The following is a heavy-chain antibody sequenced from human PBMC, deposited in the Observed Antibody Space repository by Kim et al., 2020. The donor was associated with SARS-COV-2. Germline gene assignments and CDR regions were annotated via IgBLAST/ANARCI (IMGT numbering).Heavy chain of an antibody. D-gene: IGHD6-25*01. CDR1: GFTLSSSW. CDR3: ARGPWEAASL. CDR2: MNGEGSSP. V-gene: IGHV3-74*01. Sequence: GGSLRLSCTVSGFTLSSSWMHWVRQAPGKGLAWVSRMNGEGSSPTYADPVKGRFTISSDNAKNTLFLQMDSLRADDTAVYYCARGPWEAASLWGQGTLV. J-gene: IGHJ4*02.